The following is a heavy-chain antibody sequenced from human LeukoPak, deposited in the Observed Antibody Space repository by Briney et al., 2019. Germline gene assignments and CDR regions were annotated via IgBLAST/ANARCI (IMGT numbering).Heavy chain of an antibody. Sequence: ASVKVSCKASGYTFTGYYMHWVRQAPGQGLEWMGWINPNSGGTNYAQKFRGRVTMTRDTSISTAYMELSRLRSDDTAVYYCARSPPYSSSWYIDYWGQETLVTVSS. J-gene: IGHJ4*02. V-gene: IGHV1-2*02. CDR1: GYTFTGYY. CDR3: ARSPPYSSSWYIDY. CDR2: INPNSGGT. D-gene: IGHD6-13*01.